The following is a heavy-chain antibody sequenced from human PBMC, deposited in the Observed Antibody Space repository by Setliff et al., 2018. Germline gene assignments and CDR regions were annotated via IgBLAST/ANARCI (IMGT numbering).Heavy chain of an antibody. CDR3: ARELGYSSTWYPHEGFNI. CDR2: ITSGNI. CDR1: GFTLSNYN. J-gene: IGHJ3*02. Sequence: NPGGSLRLSCAASGFTLSNYNMNWVRQAPGKGLEWLSYITSGNIFYADSVKGRFTISRDSAKSSLYLQMNSLRAEDTAVYYCARELGYSSTWYPHEGFNIWGQGTMVTVSS. V-gene: IGHV3-21*05. D-gene: IGHD6-13*01.